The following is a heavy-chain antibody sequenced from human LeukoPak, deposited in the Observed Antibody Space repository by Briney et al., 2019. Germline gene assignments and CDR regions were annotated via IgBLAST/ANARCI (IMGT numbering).Heavy chain of an antibody. Sequence: ASVKVSCKASGYTFTGYYMHWVRQAPGQGLEWMGWINPNSGGTNYAQKFQGRVTMTRDTSISTAYMELSRLRSDDTAVYYCARDNFPVYYDFWSGYYTYYYYMDVWGKGTTVTVSS. V-gene: IGHV1-2*02. CDR1: GYTFTGYY. J-gene: IGHJ6*03. CDR3: ARDNFPVYYDFWSGYYTYYYYMDV. D-gene: IGHD3-3*01. CDR2: INPNSGGT.